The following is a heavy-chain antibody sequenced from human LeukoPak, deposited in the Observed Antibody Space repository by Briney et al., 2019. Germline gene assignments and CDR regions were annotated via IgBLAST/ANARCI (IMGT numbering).Heavy chain of an antibody. V-gene: IGHV3-48*03. Sequence: GGSLRLSCAASGFTSSSYEMNWVRQAPGKGLEWVSYISSSGSTIYYADSVKGRFTISRDNAKNSLYLQMNSLRAEDTAVYYCARELGDYYGSGMESYGMDVWGKGTTVTVSS. CDR3: ARELGDYYGSGMESYGMDV. D-gene: IGHD3-10*01. CDR2: ISSSGSTI. J-gene: IGHJ6*04. CDR1: GFTSSSYE.